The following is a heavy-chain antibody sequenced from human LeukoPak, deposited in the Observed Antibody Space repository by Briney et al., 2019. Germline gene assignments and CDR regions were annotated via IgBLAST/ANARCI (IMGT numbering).Heavy chain of an antibody. V-gene: IGHV3-74*01. Sequence: GRSLRLSCVASGFAFSRYWMHWVRQAPGKGLVWVSRINSDGSTTIYADSVKGRFTISRDNAKNTLYLQMNSLRAEDTAVYFCASGPTGFAWGQGTLATVSS. D-gene: IGHD1-14*01. CDR2: INSDGSTT. CDR3: ASGPTGFA. J-gene: IGHJ5*02. CDR1: GFAFSRYW.